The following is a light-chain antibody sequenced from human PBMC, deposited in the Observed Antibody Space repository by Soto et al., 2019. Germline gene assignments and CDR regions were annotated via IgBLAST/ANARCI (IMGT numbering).Light chain of an antibody. V-gene: IGLV1-40*01. CDR2: ANN. CDR3: QSYDSSLSGHVV. CDR1: SYNIGAGYD. Sequence: QSVLTQPPSVSGAPGQRVTISCTGSSYNIGAGYDVHWYQQLPGTAPKLLIYANNNRPSGVPVRFSGSKSGTSASLAITGLQAEDEADYYCQSYDSSLSGHVVFGGGTKLTVL. J-gene: IGLJ2*01.